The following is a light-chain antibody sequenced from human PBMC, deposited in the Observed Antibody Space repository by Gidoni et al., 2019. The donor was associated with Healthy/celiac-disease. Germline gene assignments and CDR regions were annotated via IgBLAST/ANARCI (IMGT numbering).Light chain of an antibody. Sequence: DIQMTQSPSSLSASVRDRVTITCRASQSISSYLHWYQQKPGKAPKLLINAASSLQRRVRSRFSGSGSGTDFTLTISSLQHEDFATYYCQHSYSTPTFGPGTKVDIK. CDR1: QSISSY. CDR3: QHSYSTPT. V-gene: IGKV1-39*01. J-gene: IGKJ3*01. CDR2: AAS.